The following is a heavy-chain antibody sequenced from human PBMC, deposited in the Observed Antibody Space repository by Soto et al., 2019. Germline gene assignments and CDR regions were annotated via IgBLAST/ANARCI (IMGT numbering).Heavy chain of an antibody. CDR3: ARSSITPRLFMYPFDY. CDR1: GGSITSSSHY. D-gene: IGHD6-6*01. Sequence: QLRLQESGPGLVKPSETLSLTCTVSGGSITSSSHYWGWIRQPPGKGLECIGNIYYDGNTYYNPSLKSRVTISLDTSKNQFSLRLNSVTAADTAVYYCARSSITPRLFMYPFDYWGQGTLVTVSS. V-gene: IGHV4-39*01. J-gene: IGHJ4*02. CDR2: IYYDGNT.